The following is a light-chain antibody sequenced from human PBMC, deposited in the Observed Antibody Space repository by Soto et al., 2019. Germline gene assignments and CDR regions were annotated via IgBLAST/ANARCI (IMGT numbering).Light chain of an antibody. J-gene: IGKJ1*01. CDR1: QSVSSY. CDR2: DAS. V-gene: IGKV3-11*01. CDR3: QQYGSPRGT. Sequence: EIVLTQSPATLPLSPGERATLSRRASQSVSSYLAWYQQKPGQAPRLLIYDASNRATGIPARFSGSGSGTDFTLTISRLEPEDFAIYYCQQYGSPRGTFGQGTKVDIK.